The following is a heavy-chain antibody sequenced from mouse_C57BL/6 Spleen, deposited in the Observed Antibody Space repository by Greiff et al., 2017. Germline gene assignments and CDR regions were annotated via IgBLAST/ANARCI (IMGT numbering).Heavy chain of an antibody. V-gene: IGHV2-6*03. CDR3: ARQGFDGYPDYYAMDY. CDR2: IWSDGST. J-gene: IGHJ4*01. D-gene: IGHD2-3*01. Sequence: VKLVESGPGLVAPSPSLSITCTVSGFSLTSYGVHWVRQPPGKGLEWLVVIWSDGSTTYYSALKSRLSISKDNSKSQVFLKMNRLQTDDTAMYYWARQGFDGYPDYYAMDYWVKEPQSPSPQ. CDR1: GFSLTSYG.